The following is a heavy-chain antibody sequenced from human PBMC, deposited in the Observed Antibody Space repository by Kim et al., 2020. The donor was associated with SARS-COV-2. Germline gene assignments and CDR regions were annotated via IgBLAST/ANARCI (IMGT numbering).Heavy chain of an antibody. D-gene: IGHD6-19*01. Sequence: SADSVKGQFTISRDNSKNTLYLQMNSLRAEDTAVYYCAKEGGSGWYYFDYWGQGTLVTVSS. V-gene: IGHV3-23*01. CDR3: AKEGGSGWYYFDY. J-gene: IGHJ4*02.